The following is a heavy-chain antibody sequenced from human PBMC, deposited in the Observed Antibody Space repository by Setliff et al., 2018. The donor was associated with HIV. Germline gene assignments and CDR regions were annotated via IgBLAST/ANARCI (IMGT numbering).Heavy chain of an antibody. CDR1: GDSISSGYYY. CDR2: MYYNANT. J-gene: IGHJ4*02. Sequence: SETLSLTCTVSGDSISSGYYYWGWIRQPPGKELEWIGSMYYNANTYYNPSLKSRVTMSVDTSKNQFSLKLASETAADRAFYYWARHRSHPRVYFDHWGLGTLVPVSS. V-gene: IGHV4-39*01. CDR3: ARHRSHPRVYFDH.